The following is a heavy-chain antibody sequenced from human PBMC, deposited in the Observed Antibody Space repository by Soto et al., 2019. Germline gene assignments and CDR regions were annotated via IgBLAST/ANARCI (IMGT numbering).Heavy chain of an antibody. D-gene: IGHD1-1*01. CDR2: MNPKNGNT. CDR3: AKAGWLGWFDP. J-gene: IGHJ5*02. V-gene: IGHV1-8*01. Sequence: QVQLVKSGAEVKKPGASVKVSCKASGDTFTSYDINWVRQATGQGLEWMGWMNPKNGNTGYAQKFQGRVTMTRNTSITTAYMELSSLRSEDTAVYYCAKAGWLGWFDPWGQGTLVTVSS. CDR1: GDTFTSYD.